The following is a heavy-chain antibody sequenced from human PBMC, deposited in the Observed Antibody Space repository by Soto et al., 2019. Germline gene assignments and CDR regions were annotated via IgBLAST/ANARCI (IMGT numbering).Heavy chain of an antibody. D-gene: IGHD2-15*01. Sequence: GGSLRLSCAASGFTFSSYAMSWVRQAPGKGLEWVSAISGSGGSTYYADSVKGRFTISRDNSKNTLYLQMNSLRAEDMAVYYCAKDLLGYCSGGSCSPTGNDYWGQGTLVTVSS. CDR3: AKDLLGYCSGGSCSPTGNDY. CDR1: GFTFSSYA. J-gene: IGHJ4*02. V-gene: IGHV3-23*01. CDR2: ISGSGGST.